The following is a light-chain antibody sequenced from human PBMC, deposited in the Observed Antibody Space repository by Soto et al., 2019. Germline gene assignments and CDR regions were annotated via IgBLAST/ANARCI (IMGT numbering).Light chain of an antibody. CDR1: QGIGDD. Sequence: DIQMTQSPSSLSASVGDRVIITCRASQGIGDDLGWYQQKPGKAPKRLIYAASSLQSGVPSRCSGSASGTDFTLTISSLEPDDFASYYCLQHNTCLWTFGPGTKVEVK. CDR3: LQHNTCLWT. V-gene: IGKV1-17*01. CDR2: AAS. J-gene: IGKJ1*01.